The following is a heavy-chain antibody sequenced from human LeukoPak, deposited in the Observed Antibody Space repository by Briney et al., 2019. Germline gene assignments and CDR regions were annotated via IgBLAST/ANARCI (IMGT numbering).Heavy chain of an antibody. CDR2: IRYDGSQK. J-gene: IGHJ4*02. CDR1: GFSLSSYW. CDR3: ARLRGSTYFEY. V-gene: IGHV3-7*01. Sequence: PGGSLRLSCAASGFSLSSYWMSWVRQAPGKGLEWVANIRYDGSQKYYVDSVKGRFTISSDSPTNSLFLQMNGLRAEDSAVYYCARLRGSTYFEYWGQGTLVTVSS. D-gene: IGHD2-15*01.